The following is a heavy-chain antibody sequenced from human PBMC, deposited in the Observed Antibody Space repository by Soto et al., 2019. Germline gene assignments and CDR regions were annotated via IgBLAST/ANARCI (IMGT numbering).Heavy chain of an antibody. CDR1: GGTFSSYA. V-gene: IGHV1-69*01. D-gene: IGHD4-17*01. J-gene: IGHJ6*02. Sequence: QVQLVQSGAEVKKPGSSVKVSCKASGGTFSSYAISWVRQAPGQGLEWMGGIIPIFGTANYAQKFQGRVTITAEESTSTAYMELSSLRSEDTAVYYCARDGTVTTGYYYYYGMAVWGQGTTVTVSS. CDR3: ARDGTVTTGYYYYYGMAV. CDR2: IIPIFGTA.